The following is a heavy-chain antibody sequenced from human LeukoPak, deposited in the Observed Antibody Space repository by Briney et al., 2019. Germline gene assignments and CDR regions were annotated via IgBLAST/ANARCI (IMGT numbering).Heavy chain of an antibody. Sequence: PGGSLRLSCAAPGFTFSSYSMNWIRQAPGKGLEWVSSISSSGRNIYYADSVKGRFTISRDNAKNSLFLQMNSLRVEDTAVYYCARDVAARPRWFDPWGQGSLVTVSS. CDR2: ISSSGRNI. D-gene: IGHD6-6*01. CDR1: GFTFSSYS. CDR3: ARDVAARPRWFDP. V-gene: IGHV3-21*01. J-gene: IGHJ5*02.